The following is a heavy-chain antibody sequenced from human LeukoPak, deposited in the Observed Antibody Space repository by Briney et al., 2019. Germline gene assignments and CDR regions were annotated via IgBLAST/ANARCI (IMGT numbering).Heavy chain of an antibody. J-gene: IGHJ4*02. CDR3: ARWFGESFDY. CDR2: INGSGSTK. V-gene: IGHV3-48*01. D-gene: IGHD3-10*01. CDR1: GVSFSSYN. Sequence: AESLSLSCAASGVSFSSYNRSWVRQPPGKELEWGSYINGSGSTKYYPDSVKGRFTISRDNAKKSLHLQMNSLRAEDTAVYYCARWFGESFDYWGQGTLVTVSS.